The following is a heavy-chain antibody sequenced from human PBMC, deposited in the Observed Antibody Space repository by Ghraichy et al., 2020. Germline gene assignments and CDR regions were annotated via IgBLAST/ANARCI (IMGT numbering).Heavy chain of an antibody. V-gene: IGHV4-34*01. D-gene: IGHD5-12*01. CDR1: GGSFSGYY. CDR2: INHSGST. Sequence: SETLSLTCAVYGGSFSGYYWSWIRQPPGKGLEWIGEINHSGSTNYNPSLKSRVTISVDTSKNQFSLKLSSVTAADTAVYYCASLGIVATPKGFDYWGQGTLVTVSS. J-gene: IGHJ4*02. CDR3: ASLGIVATPKGFDY.